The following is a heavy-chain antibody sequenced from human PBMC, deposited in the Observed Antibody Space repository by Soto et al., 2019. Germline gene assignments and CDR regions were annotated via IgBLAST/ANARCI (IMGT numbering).Heavy chain of an antibody. Sequence: GGSLRLSCTASVLTFSGYAMSWVRQSPGKGLEWVSTINDSGDSTYYADSVKGRFSISRDNSKNTLYLQMNSLRAEDTAVYYCAKDMELSLPPYYYYYGLDVWGQGTTVTVSS. CDR2: INDSGDST. D-gene: IGHD1-26*01. J-gene: IGHJ6*02. CDR3: AKDMELSLPPYYYYYGLDV. CDR1: VLTFSGYA. V-gene: IGHV3-23*01.